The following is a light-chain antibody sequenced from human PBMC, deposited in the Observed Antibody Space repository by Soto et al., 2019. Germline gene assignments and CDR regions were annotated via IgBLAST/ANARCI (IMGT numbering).Light chain of an antibody. Sequence: DIGLKHSPASLSWSPGERPTRSGRASQSVSYYLAWYQQKPGQAPRLLIYDASNRATGIPARFSGSGSGTDFTLTISSLEPEDFALYYCQHRSHWLTFGGGTKVDIK. J-gene: IGKJ4*01. CDR2: DAS. V-gene: IGKV3-11*01. CDR3: QHRSHWLT. CDR1: QSVSYY.